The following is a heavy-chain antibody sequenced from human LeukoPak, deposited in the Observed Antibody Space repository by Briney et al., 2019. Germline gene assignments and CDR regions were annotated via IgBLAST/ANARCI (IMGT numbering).Heavy chain of an antibody. CDR1: GYTFTSYG. J-gene: IGHJ4*02. CDR2: ISAYNGNT. Sequence: ASVKVSCKASGYTFTSYGISWVRQAPGQGLEWMGWISAYNGNTNYAQKLQGRVTKTTDTSTSTAYMELRSLRSDDTAVYYCAREENDILTGYPYFDYWGQGTLVTVSS. D-gene: IGHD3-9*01. CDR3: AREENDILTGYPYFDY. V-gene: IGHV1-18*01.